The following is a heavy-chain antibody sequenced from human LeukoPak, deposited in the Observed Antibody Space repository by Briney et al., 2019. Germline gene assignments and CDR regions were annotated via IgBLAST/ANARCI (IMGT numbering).Heavy chain of an antibody. V-gene: IGHV1-2*02. CDR2: INPNNGGT. Sequence: ASVKVSCKAFGYTITGYYIHWVRQAPGQGLEWMGWINPNNGGTNSAQKFQGRVTMTRDTSIGTAYMELSRLTYDDTAVYYCGRERQWNQGNFDYWGQGTLVTVSS. CDR3: GRERQWNQGNFDY. D-gene: IGHD1-14*01. J-gene: IGHJ4*02. CDR1: GYTITGYY.